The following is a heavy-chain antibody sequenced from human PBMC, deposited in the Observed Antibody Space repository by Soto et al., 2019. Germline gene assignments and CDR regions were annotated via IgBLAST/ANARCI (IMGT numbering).Heavy chain of an antibody. CDR3: GAGKYFFDY. CDR2: ISYDGSNK. Sequence: QVQLVESGGGVVQPGRSLRLSCAASGFSFSSYGMQWVRQAPGKGLEWVAVISYDGSNKYYADSVKDRFTISRDNSKKTPYLQMKSRRADDVDVYYCGAGKYFFDYCGQGTLVTVSS. CDR1: GFSFSSYG. D-gene: IGHD6-19*01. V-gene: IGHV3-30*03. J-gene: IGHJ4*02.